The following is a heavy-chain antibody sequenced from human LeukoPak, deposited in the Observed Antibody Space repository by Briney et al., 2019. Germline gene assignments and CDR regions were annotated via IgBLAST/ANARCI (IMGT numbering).Heavy chain of an antibody. CDR3: ARESIAARDFDY. V-gene: IGHV3-33*01. CDR1: GFTFSSYG. D-gene: IGHD6-6*01. Sequence: GRSLRLSCAASGFTFSSYGMHWVRQAPGKGLEWVAVIWYDGSNKYYADSVKGRFTTSRDNSKNTLYLQMNSLRAEDTAVYYCARESIAARDFDYWGQGTLVTVSS. CDR2: IWYDGSNK. J-gene: IGHJ4*02.